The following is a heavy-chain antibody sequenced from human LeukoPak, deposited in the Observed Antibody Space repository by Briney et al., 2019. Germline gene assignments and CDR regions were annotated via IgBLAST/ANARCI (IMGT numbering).Heavy chain of an antibody. D-gene: IGHD5-24*01. V-gene: IGHV3-7*01. J-gene: IGHJ4*02. Sequence: PGGSLRLSCAASAFTSSDYWMTWVRQAPGKGLERVANIKEDGSEKYYVDSVKGRFTISRDNAKNSLYLQMSSLRDDDTAVYYCTRDRGWQQFDYWGQGTLVTVSS. CDR2: IKEDGSEK. CDR1: AFTSSDYW. CDR3: TRDRGWQQFDY.